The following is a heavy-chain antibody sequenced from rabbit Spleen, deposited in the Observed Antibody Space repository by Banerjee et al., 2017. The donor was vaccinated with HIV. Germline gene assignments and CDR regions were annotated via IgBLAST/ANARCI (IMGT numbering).Heavy chain of an antibody. Sequence: QSLEESGGDLVKPGASLTLTCTASGFSFSSRYYMCWVRQAPGKGLEWIACIDAGSSGFAYFATWAKGRFTISKISSTTVTLQMTRLTAADTATYFCARDTSSSFSSYGMDLWGQGTLVTVS. CDR3: ARDTSSSFSSYGMDL. CDR2: IDAGSSGFA. J-gene: IGHJ6*01. CDR1: GFSFSSRYY. D-gene: IGHD1-1*01. V-gene: IGHV1S40*01.